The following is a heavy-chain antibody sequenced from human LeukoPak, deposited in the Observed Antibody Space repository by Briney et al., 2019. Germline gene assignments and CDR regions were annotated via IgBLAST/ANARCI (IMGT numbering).Heavy chain of an antibody. CDR1: GFTFSNYW. CDR2: IWYDGSDK. CDR3: VRDRGNDYFDY. D-gene: IGHD1-1*01. V-gene: IGHV3-33*08. Sequence: GGSLRLSCAASGFTFSNYWMHWVRQAPGKGLEWVAVIWYDGSDKYYADSVKGRFTISRDNSKNLLYLQMNSLRAEDAAVYYCVRDRGNDYFDYWGQGILVTVSS. J-gene: IGHJ4*02.